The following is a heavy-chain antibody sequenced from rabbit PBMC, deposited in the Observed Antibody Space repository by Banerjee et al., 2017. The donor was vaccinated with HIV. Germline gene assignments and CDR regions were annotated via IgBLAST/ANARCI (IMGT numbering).Heavy chain of an antibody. CDR1: GFDLSSGYD. Sequence: QEQLVESGGDLVKPGASLTLTCTASGFDLSSGYDICWVRQAPGKGLEWIACFHGDNSGATGYARWAKGRFTISKTSSTTVTLQMTSLTAADTATYFCARDLAGVIGWNFSLWGQGTLVTVS. J-gene: IGHJ4*01. D-gene: IGHD4-1*01. CDR3: ARDLAGVIGWNFSL. V-gene: IGHV1S45*01. CDR2: FHGDNSGAT.